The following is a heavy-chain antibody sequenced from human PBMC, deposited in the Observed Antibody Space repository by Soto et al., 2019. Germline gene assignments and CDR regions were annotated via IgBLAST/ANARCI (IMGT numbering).Heavy chain of an antibody. CDR2: IYYSGST. CDR3: ARLAYSGYLQT. CDR1: GGSISSGDYY. D-gene: IGHD1-26*01. V-gene: IGHV4-30-4*01. Sequence: SETLSLTCTVSGGSISSGDYYWSWIRQPPGKGLEWIGYIYYSGSTYYNPSLKSRVTISVDTSKNQFSLTLSSLTAADTAVYFCARLAYSGYLQTWGQGSLVTV. J-gene: IGHJ1*01.